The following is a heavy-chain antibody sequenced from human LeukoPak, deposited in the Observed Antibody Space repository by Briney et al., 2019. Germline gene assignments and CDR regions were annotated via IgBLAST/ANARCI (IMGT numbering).Heavy chain of an antibody. CDR1: GFTFSSYG. J-gene: IGHJ4*02. CDR2: ISYDGSNK. V-gene: IGHV3-30*18. Sequence: PGGSLRLSCAASGFTFSSYGMHWVRQAPGKGLGWVAVISYDGSNKYYADSVKGRFTISRDNSKNTLYLQMNSLRAEDTAVYYCAKDQSTGYDILTGTFDYWGQGTLVTVSS. D-gene: IGHD3-9*01. CDR3: AKDQSTGYDILTGTFDY.